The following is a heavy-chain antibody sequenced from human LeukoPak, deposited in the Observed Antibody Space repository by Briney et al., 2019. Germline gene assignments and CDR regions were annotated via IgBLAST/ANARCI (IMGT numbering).Heavy chain of an antibody. J-gene: IGHJ4*02. CDR2: INPSGGST. Sequence: ASVKVSCKASGYTFTSYYMHWVRQAPGQGLEWMGIINPSGGSTSYAQKFQGRVTMTRDTSTSTVYMELSSLRSEDTAVYYCARAYSEGPALGPYRYWGQGTLVTVSS. CDR1: GYTFTSYY. V-gene: IGHV1-46*01. CDR3: ARAYSEGPALGPYRY. D-gene: IGHD2-15*01.